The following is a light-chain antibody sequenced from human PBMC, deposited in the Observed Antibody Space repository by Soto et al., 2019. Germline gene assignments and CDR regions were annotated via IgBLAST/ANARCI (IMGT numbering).Light chain of an antibody. CDR2: GAS. J-gene: IGKJ4*01. CDR1: HSVSSSY. V-gene: IGKV3-20*01. CDR3: HQYDSSPLT. Sequence: DIVLTQSPGTLSLSPGERATLSCRASHSVSSSYLAWYQQKPGQAPRLLIYGASSRATGIPDRFSGSGSGTDFTLTISRLEPEDFAVYYCHQYDSSPLTFGGGTKVEIK.